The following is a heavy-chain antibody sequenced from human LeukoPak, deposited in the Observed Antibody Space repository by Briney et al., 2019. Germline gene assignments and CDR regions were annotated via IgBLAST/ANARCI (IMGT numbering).Heavy chain of an antibody. V-gene: IGHV3-21*01. CDR3: AGGSGFRTFFGY. D-gene: IGHD3-10*01. Sequence: SGGSLRLSCAASGFTFSSYSMNWVRQAPGKGLEWVSSISSSSSYIYYADSVKGRFTISRDNSKNTLYLQMNSLRAEDTAVYYCAGGSGFRTFFGYWGQGTLVTVSS. CDR2: ISSSSSYI. J-gene: IGHJ4*02. CDR1: GFTFSSYS.